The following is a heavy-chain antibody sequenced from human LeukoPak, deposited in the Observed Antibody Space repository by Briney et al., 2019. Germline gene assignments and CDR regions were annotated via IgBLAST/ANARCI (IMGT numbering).Heavy chain of an antibody. CDR3: AREYSYYYDPDAFDI. D-gene: IGHD3-22*01. CDR2: ISYDGSNK. V-gene: IGHV3-30*03. CDR1: GFTFSSYG. Sequence: GGSLRLSCAASGFTFSSYGMHWVRQAPGKGLEWVAVISYDGSNKYYADSVKGRFTISRDNSKNTLYLQMNSLRAEDTAVYYCAREYSYYYDPDAFDIWGQGTMVTVSS. J-gene: IGHJ3*02.